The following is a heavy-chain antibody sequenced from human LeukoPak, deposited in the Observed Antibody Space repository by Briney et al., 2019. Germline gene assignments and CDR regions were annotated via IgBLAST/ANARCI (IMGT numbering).Heavy chain of an antibody. CDR1: GGTFSSYA. D-gene: IGHD3-10*01. CDR3: AKTISMVRDGWFPPGY. J-gene: IGHJ4*02. CDR2: IIPIFGTA. V-gene: IGHV1-69*13. Sequence: ASVKVSCKASGGTFSSYAISWVRQAPGQGLEWMGGIIPIFGTANYAQKFPGRVTITAAEYTSTAYMKLASLKSEDTAVYYCAKTISMVRDGWFPPGYWGQGTLVTVSS.